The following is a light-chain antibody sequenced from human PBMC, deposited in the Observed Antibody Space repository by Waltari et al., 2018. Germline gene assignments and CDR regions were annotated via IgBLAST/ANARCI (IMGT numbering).Light chain of an antibody. Sequence: DIQMTQSPSSLSASVGDRVTITCRASQSISRYLNWYQQKPGKAPKLLIYAASSLQSGVPSRFSGSGSGTDFTLTISSLQPEDFATYYCQQSYSTPPLLTFGGGTNVEIK. CDR1: QSISRY. V-gene: IGKV1-39*01. CDR3: QQSYSTPPLLT. CDR2: AAS. J-gene: IGKJ4*01.